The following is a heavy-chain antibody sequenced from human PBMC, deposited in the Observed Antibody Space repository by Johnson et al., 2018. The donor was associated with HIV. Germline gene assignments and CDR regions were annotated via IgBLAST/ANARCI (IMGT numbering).Heavy chain of an antibody. Sequence: QVQLVESGGGLVKPGGSLRLSCAASGFTFSSYAMHWVRQAPGKGLEWVAVIRYDGSNKYYADSVKGRFIISRDNSKNTLYLQMNSLRADDTAVYYCARDEEVMYAMGAFDIWGQGTMLTVSS. CDR1: GFTFSSYA. CDR2: IRYDGSNK. D-gene: IGHD2-8*02. CDR3: ARDEEVMYAMGAFDI. J-gene: IGHJ3*02. V-gene: IGHV3-30*02.